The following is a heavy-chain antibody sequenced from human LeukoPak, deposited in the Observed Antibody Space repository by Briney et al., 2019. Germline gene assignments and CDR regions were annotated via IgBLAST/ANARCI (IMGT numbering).Heavy chain of an antibody. J-gene: IGHJ5*02. V-gene: IGHV1-18*01. CDR3: TRDRAIFGVEDWFDP. D-gene: IGHD3-3*01. CDR1: GYTFTSYD. Sequence: ASVKVSCKASGYTFTSYDINWVRQAPGQGLEWMGWISAYNGNTNYAQKLQGRVTMTTDTSTSTAYMELRSLRSDDTAVYYCTRDRAIFGVEDWFDPWGQGTLVTVSS. CDR2: ISAYNGNT.